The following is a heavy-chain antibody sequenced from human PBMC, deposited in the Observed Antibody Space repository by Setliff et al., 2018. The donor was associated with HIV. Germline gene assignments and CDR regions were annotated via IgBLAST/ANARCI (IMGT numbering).Heavy chain of an antibody. CDR2: INHSGST. V-gene: IGHV4-34*01. D-gene: IGHD3-10*02. CDR3: ARSPSMSLDA. Sequence: PSETLSLTCAVYGGSFSGYYWSWIRQPPGKGLEWIGEINHSGSTYYNPSLKSRVTISVDTSKNQFSLKLSSVTAADTAVYYCARSPSMSLDAWGQGTLVTVSS. CDR1: GGSFSGYY. J-gene: IGHJ1*01.